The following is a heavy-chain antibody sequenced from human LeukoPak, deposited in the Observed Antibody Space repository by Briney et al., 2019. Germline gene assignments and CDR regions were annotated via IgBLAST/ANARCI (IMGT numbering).Heavy chain of an antibody. V-gene: IGHV4-59*11. Sequence: SETLSLTCTVSGGSISSHYWSWIRQPPGKGLEWIGYIYYSGSTNYNPSLKSRVTISVDTSKNQFSLKLSSVTAADTAVYYCARASRNRVVVILWGYFDYWGQGTLVTVSS. D-gene: IGHD3-22*01. CDR3: ARASRNRVVVILWGYFDY. CDR1: GGSISSHY. J-gene: IGHJ4*02. CDR2: IYYSGST.